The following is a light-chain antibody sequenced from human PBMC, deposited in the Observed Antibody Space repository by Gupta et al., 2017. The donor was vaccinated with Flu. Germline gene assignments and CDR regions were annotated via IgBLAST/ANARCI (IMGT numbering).Light chain of an antibody. CDR2: QVN. Sequence: QSALTQPASVSGSPGQSITISCTGTSSDVSSYNVVSWYQQHPGRAPKVIIYQVNKRPSGVSNRFSGSKSGNTASLTISGLEAEDEADYYCCSDAESTTWVFGGGTKLTVL. J-gene: IGLJ3*02. CDR3: CSDAESTTWV. CDR1: SSDVSSYNV. V-gene: IGLV2-23*02.